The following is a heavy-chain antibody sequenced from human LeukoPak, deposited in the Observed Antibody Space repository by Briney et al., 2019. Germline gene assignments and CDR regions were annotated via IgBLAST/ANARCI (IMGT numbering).Heavy chain of an antibody. CDR3: AKSNMVRGVIISDAFDI. CDR2: ISWNSGSI. Sequence: AGGSLRLSCAASGFTFDDYAMHWVRQAPGKGLEWVSGISWNSGSIGYADSVKGRFTISRDNAKNSLYLQMNSLRAEDTALYYCAKSNMVRGVIISDAFDIWAKGQWLPSLQ. CDR1: GFTFDDYA. J-gene: IGHJ3*02. D-gene: IGHD3-10*01. V-gene: IGHV3-9*01.